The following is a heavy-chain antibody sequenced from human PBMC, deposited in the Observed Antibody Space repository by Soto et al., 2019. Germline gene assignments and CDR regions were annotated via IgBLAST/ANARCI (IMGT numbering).Heavy chain of an antibody. CDR2: IYYRGST. D-gene: IGHD2-2*01. Sequence: PSETLSLTCTVSGGSISSGGYYWSWIRQHPGKGLEWIGYIYYRGSTYYNPSLKSRVTISVDTSKNQFSLKLSSVTAADTAVYYCARDIVVVPAASSVWGQGTLVTVSS. CDR3: ARDIVVVPAASSV. J-gene: IGHJ4*02. CDR1: GGSISSGGYY. V-gene: IGHV4-31*03.